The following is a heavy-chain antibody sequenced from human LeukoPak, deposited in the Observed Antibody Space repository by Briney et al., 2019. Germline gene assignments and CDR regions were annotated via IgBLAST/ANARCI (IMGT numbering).Heavy chain of an antibody. CDR2: IYTSGST. CDR3: AREPVYYDSSGYYRVSDY. D-gene: IGHD3-22*01. J-gene: IGHJ4*02. V-gene: IGHV4-4*07. Sequence: SETLSLTCTVSGGSISSYYWSWIRQPAGKGLEWIGRIYTSGSTNYNPSLKSRVTMSVDTSKNQFSLKLSSVTAADTAVYYCAREPVYYDSSGYYRVSDYWGQGTLVTVSS. CDR1: GGSISSYY.